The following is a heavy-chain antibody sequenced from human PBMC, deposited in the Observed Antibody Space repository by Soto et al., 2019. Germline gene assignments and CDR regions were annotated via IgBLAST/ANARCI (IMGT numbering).Heavy chain of an antibody. CDR1: GFTFSSYA. D-gene: IGHD3-16*02. V-gene: IGHV3-30-3*01. CDR2: ISYDGSNK. CDR3: ARPGAYYDYVWGSYRLDY. J-gene: IGHJ4*02. Sequence: QVQLVESGGGVVQPGRSLRLSCAASGFTFSSYAMHWVRQAPGKGLEGVAVISYDGSNKYYADSVKGRFTISRDNSKNTLYLQMNSLIAEDTAGYYRARPGAYYDYVWGSYRLDYWGQGTLDTVSS.